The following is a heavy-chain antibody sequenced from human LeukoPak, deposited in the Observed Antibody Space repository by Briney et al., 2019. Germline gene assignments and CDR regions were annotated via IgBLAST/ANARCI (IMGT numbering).Heavy chain of an antibody. Sequence: SETLSLTCTVSGGSISSHYWSWIRQPPGKGLEWTGYIYYSGSTNYNPSLKSRVTISVDTSKNQFSLKLGSVTAADTAVYYCARMRDWFDPWGQGTLVTVSS. V-gene: IGHV4-59*11. CDR2: IYYSGST. J-gene: IGHJ5*02. CDR1: GGSISSHY. CDR3: ARMRDWFDP.